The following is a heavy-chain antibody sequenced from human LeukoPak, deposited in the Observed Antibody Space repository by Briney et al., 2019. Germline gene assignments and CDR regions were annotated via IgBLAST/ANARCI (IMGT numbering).Heavy chain of an antibody. Sequence: RGSPRLSCAASGFTLSIAWMTSGRQAPGKGLGRVASINKDGGEINYVDSVKGRFTISRDNAKNTLYLNMNSLTAQKPAVRYCVGAHHPGGWFDPWGQGALVTVSS. V-gene: IGHV3-7*04. CDR1: GFTLSIAW. CDR2: INKDGGEI. D-gene: IGHD3-10*01. J-gene: IGHJ5*01. CDR3: VGAHHPGGWFDP.